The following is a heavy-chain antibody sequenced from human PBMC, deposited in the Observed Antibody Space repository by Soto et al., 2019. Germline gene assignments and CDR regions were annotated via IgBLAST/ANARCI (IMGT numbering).Heavy chain of an antibody. V-gene: IGHV3-30*19. CDR3: EKVKTPPATRGLYFDI. CDR1: GFTFSSFG. Sequence: GGSLRLSCAASGFTFSSFGMHWVRQAPGKGLEWVALISYDGSNAYYGDSVKGRFTISRDNSKNTLYLQMNTLRAEDSAVYYCEKVKTPPATRGLYFDIWGPGTLVTVSS. CDR2: ISYDGSNA. J-gene: IGHJ4*02. D-gene: IGHD2-15*01.